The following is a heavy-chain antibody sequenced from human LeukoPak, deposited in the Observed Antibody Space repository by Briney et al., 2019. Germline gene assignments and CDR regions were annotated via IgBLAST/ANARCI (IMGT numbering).Heavy chain of an antibody. CDR3: AAGYRVASAAPLDY. D-gene: IGHD5-12*01. V-gene: IGHV3-23*01. Sequence: GGSLRLSCSTSGFTFSNYAMSWVRQVPGKGLEWVSAISNSGGNTYYADSVKGRFTISRDNSRNTLYLQMNGLRAEDTAVYYCAAGYRVASAAPLDYWGQGTLVTVSS. CDR2: ISNSGGNT. J-gene: IGHJ4*02. CDR1: GFTFSNYA.